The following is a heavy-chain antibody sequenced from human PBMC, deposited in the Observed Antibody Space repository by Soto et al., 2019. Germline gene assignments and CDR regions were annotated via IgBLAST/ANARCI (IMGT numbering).Heavy chain of an antibody. D-gene: IGHD3-16*02. J-gene: IGHJ4*02. V-gene: IGHV1-69*13. CDR3: GCDNHRGLFDY. Sequence: GAAVKVSCKASVDTFSSYAISWVRQSPGQGLEWMGGIIPFFDTANYAQQFQGRVTITADESTSTAYMELSSLRSEDTAVYYCGCDNHRGLFDYWGQGTLVTVSS. CDR1: VDTFSSYA. CDR2: IIPFFDTA.